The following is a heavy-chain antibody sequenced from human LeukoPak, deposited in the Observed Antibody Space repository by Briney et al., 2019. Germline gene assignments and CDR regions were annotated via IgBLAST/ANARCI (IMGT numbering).Heavy chain of an antibody. CDR2: INHSGST. J-gene: IGHJ4*02. V-gene: IGHV4-34*01. Sequence: SETLSLTCAVYGGSFSGYYWSWIRQPPGKGLEWMGEINHSGSTNSNPSLKNRVTISVDTSKNQFSLKLSSVTAADTAVYYCASGDCSGGSCYSYFDYWGQGALVTVSS. D-gene: IGHD2-15*01. CDR3: ASGDCSGGSCYSYFDY. CDR1: GGSFSGYY.